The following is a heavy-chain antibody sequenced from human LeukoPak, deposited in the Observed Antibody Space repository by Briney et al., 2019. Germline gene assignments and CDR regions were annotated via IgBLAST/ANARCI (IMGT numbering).Heavy chain of an antibody. V-gene: IGHV3-23*01. CDR2: ISGSGGST. CDR3: AKDIVHCSSTSCLLPYDY. D-gene: IGHD2-2*01. Sequence: PGGSLRLSCAASGFTFSSYAMSWVRQAPGKGLEWVSAISGSGGSTYYADSVKGRFTISRDNSKNTLYLQMNSLRAEDTAVYYCAKDIVHCSSTSCLLPYDYWGQGTLVTVSS. J-gene: IGHJ4*02. CDR1: GFTFSSYA.